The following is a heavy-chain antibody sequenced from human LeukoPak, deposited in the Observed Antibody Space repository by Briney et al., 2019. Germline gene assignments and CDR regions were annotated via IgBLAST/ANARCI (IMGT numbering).Heavy chain of an antibody. V-gene: IGHV3-23*01. CDR3: AKDGYFDRTGYSGGRYYFDY. Sequence: GGSLRLSCGASGFTFSSYAMSWVRQAPGKGLEWVSGISGSGGTTYYADSVKGRFTISRDNSKNTLYLQMSSLRAEDTAFYYCAKDGYFDRTGYSGGRYYFDYWGQGTLVTVSS. CDR1: GFTFSSYA. CDR2: ISGSGGTT. J-gene: IGHJ4*02. D-gene: IGHD3-22*01.